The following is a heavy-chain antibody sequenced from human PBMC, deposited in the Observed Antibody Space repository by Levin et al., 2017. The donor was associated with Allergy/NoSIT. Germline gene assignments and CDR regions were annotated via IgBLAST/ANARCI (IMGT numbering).Heavy chain of an antibody. V-gene: IGHV4-34*01. D-gene: IGHD3-3*01. J-gene: IGHJ4*02. CDR3: ARGPPTIFGVTPRRDFDY. CDR2: INHSGST. CDR1: GGSFRGYY. Sequence: SQTLSLPCAVYGGSFRGYYWSWIRPPPGKGLEWIGEINHSGSTNYNPSLKSRVTISVDTSKNQFSLKLSSVTAADTAVYYCARGPPTIFGVTPRRDFDYWGQGTLVTVSS.